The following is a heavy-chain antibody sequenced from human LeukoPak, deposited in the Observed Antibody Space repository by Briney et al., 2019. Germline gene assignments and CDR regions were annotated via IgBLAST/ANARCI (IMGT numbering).Heavy chain of an antibody. CDR3: ARNESVLGTTGLNDFFDD. J-gene: IGHJ4*02. D-gene: IGHD1-26*01. CDR1: GGSIRGSSDY. CDR2: IYYSGST. Sequence: SETLSLTCTVSGGSIRGSSDYWGWIRQSPGKGLEWMGSIYYSGSTYYNPSLKSRVTISVDTSKNQFYVKLTSVTAADTAVYYCARNESVLGTTGLNDFFDDWGQGTLVTVSS. V-gene: IGHV4-39*01.